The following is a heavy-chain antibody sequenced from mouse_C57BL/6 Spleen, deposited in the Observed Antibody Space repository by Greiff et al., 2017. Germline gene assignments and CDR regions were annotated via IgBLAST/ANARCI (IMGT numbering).Heavy chain of an antibody. D-gene: IGHD1-1*02. V-gene: IGHV1-5*01. J-gene: IGHJ3*01. CDR1: GYTFTSYW. CDR2: IYPGNSDT. Sequence: VQLQQSGTVLARPGASVKMSCKTSGYTFTSYWMHWVKQRPGQGLEWIGAIYPGNSDTSYNQKFKGKAKLTAVTSASTAYMELSSLTNEDSAVYYCTREGLWPSFAYWGQGTLVTVSA. CDR3: TREGLWPSFAY.